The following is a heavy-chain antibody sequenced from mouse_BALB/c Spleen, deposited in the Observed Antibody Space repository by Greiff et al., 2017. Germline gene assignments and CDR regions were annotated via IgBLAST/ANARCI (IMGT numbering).Heavy chain of an antibody. Sequence: EVKLMESGPGLVKPSQSLSLTCTVTGYSITSDYAWNWIRQFPGNKLEWMGYISYSGSTSYNPSLKSRISITRDTSKNQFFLQLDSVTTEDTATYYCARWMSTVGYFDYWGQGTTLTVAS. J-gene: IGHJ2*01. CDR2: ISYSGST. V-gene: IGHV3-2*02. CDR3: ARWMSTVGYFDY. D-gene: IGHD1-1*01. CDR1: GYSITSDYA.